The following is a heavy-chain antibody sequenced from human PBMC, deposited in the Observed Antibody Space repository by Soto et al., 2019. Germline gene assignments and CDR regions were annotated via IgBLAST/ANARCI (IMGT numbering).Heavy chain of an antibody. Sequence: GGSLRLSCAASGFTFSSYAMSWVRQAPGKGLEWVSAISGSGGSTYYADSVKGRFTISRDNSKNTLYLQMNSLRAEDTAVYYCAKVLXPPNVYSGYDRNAFDIWGQGXMVTV. CDR1: GFTFSSYA. D-gene: IGHD5-12*01. J-gene: IGHJ3*02. V-gene: IGHV3-23*01. CDR3: AKVLXPPNVYSGYDRNAFDI. CDR2: ISGSGGST.